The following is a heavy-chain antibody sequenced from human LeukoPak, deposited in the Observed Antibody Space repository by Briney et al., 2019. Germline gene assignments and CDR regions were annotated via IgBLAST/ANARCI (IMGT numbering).Heavy chain of an antibody. J-gene: IGHJ4*02. CDR3: ARDSYQYGDNVRYFDY. V-gene: IGHV4-59*12. D-gene: IGHD4-17*01. CDR1: GGSISSYY. Sequence: PSETLSLTCTVSGGSISSYYWSWIRQPPGKGLEWIGYIYYSGSTNYNPSLKSRVTISVDTSKNQFSLKLTSVTAADTAVYYCARDSYQYGDNVRYFDYWGQGTLVTVSS. CDR2: IYYSGST.